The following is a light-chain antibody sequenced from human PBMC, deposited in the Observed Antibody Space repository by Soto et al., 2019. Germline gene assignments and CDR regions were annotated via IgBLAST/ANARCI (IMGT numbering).Light chain of an antibody. Sequence: EIVMTQSPVTLSVSPGERATLSCRASQSVGDNLAWYKQKPGQAPSLLIYGTSTRATGIPARFSGSASGTEFTLTISSPQSEDIAVYYCHHYGSSLPDTFGQGTKLEIK. CDR1: QSVGDN. V-gene: IGKV3-15*01. J-gene: IGKJ2*01. CDR2: GTS. CDR3: HHYGSSLPDT.